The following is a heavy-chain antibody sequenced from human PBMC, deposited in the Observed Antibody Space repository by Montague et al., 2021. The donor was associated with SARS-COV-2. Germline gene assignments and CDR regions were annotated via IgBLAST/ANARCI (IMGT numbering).Heavy chain of an antibody. J-gene: IGHJ3*02. Sequence: SVKVSCKASGYIFSSYSISWVRQAPGQGLEWMGWISTYDYKTNYAQMVQGRVTVTTDTSTSTVYVELSRLTSDGTALYYCAREGGSGSYHDALDIWGQGTMVTVSS. CDR3: AREGGSGSYHDALDI. CDR2: ISTYDYKT. V-gene: IGHV1-18*01. CDR1: GYIFSSYS. D-gene: IGHD3-10*01.